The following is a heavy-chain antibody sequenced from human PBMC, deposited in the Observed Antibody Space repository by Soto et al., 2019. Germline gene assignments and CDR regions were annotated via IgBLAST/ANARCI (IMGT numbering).Heavy chain of an antibody. Sequence: QVQLQESGPGLVKPSQTLSLTCTVSGDSISSGGYYWSWIRQHPGKGLEWIGYIYYSGTTYYNPSLKSRVTISLDTSKIQSSPILGSVTAADTAVYYCARVAYGSGGPCYFDYWGQGTLVTVSS. CDR3: ARVAYGSGGPCYFDY. CDR2: IYYSGTT. D-gene: IGHD3-10*01. J-gene: IGHJ4*02. V-gene: IGHV4-31*03. CDR1: GDSISSGGYY.